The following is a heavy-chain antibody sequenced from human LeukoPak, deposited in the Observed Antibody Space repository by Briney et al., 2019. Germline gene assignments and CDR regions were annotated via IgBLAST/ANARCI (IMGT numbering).Heavy chain of an antibody. CDR3: ARVGYCSGGSCYDY. CDR1: GGSISSYF. J-gene: IGHJ4*02. V-gene: IGHV4-59*01. Sequence: SETLSLTCTVSGGSISSYFWSWIRRPPGKGLEWIGYIYYSGSTNYNPSLKSRVTISVDTSKNQFSLKLSSVTAADTAVYYCARVGYCSGGSCYDYWGQGTLVTVSS. CDR2: IYYSGST. D-gene: IGHD2-15*01.